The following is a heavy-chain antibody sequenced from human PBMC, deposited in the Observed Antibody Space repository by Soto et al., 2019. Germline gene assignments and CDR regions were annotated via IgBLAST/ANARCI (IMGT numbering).Heavy chain of an antibody. V-gene: IGHV1-69*01. CDR1: GGTFSSYA. D-gene: IGHD2-21*02. Sequence: QVQLVQSGAEVKKPGSSVKVSCKASGGTFSSYALSWVRQAPGQGLEWMGGIFPIFGTANYAQKFQGRVTITADESTSTAYMELSSLRSEDTAVYYCARAYCGGDCYLYYYYGMDVWGQGTTVTVSS. CDR3: ARAYCGGDCYLYYYYGMDV. J-gene: IGHJ6*02. CDR2: IFPIFGTA.